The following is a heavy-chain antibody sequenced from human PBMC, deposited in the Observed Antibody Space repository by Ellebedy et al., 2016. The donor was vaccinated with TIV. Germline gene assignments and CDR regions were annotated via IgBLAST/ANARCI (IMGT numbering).Heavy chain of an antibody. D-gene: IGHD3-9*01. CDR3: ARVGYDILTGYYGDYYYGMDV. CDR2: IYYSGST. CDR1: GGSISSYY. V-gene: IGHV4-59*01. J-gene: IGHJ6*02. Sequence: SETLSLXXTVSGGSISSYYWSWIRQPPGKGLEWIGYIYYSGSTNYNPSLKSRVTISVDTSTNQSSLKLSSVTAADTAVYYCARVGYDILTGYYGDYYYGMDVWGQGTTVTVSS.